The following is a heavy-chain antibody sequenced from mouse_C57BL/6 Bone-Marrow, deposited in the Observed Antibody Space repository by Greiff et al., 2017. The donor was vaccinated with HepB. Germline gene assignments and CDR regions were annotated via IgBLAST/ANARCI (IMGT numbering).Heavy chain of an antibody. Sequence: VQLKQSVAELVRPGASVKLSCTASGFNIKNTYMHWVKQRPEQGLEWIGRIDPANGNTKYAPKFQGKATITADTSSNTAYLQLSSLTSEDTAIYCCAPNSLYYYDSSYRYFDVWGTGTTVTVSS. V-gene: IGHV14-3*01. CDR3: APNSLYYYDSSYRYFDV. D-gene: IGHD1-1*01. CDR2: IDPANGNT. J-gene: IGHJ1*03. CDR1: GFNIKNTY.